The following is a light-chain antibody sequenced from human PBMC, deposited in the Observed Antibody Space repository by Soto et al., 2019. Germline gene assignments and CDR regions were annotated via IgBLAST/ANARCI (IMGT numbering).Light chain of an antibody. J-gene: IGKJ1*01. Sequence: DIQLTQSPSTLSASVGDRVTITCRASQSISSYLNWYQQKPGKAPKLLIYAASSLQSEVPSRFSGRGSGTEFTLTISSLQPEDFATYYCQQSYSTPRTFAQGTKVDIK. CDR2: AAS. CDR1: QSISSY. CDR3: QQSYSTPRT. V-gene: IGKV1-39*01.